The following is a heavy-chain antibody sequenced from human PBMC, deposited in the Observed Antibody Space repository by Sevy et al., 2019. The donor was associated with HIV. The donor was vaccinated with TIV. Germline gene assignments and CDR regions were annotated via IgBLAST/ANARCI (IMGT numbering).Heavy chain of an antibody. V-gene: IGHV5-51*01. CDR1: GYSFTSYW. Sequence: GESLKISCKGSGYSFTSYWIGWVRQMPGKGLEWMGIIYPGDSDTRYSPSFQGQVTISADKSISTAYLQWSSLKASDTAMYYCARQRGYSGTRLFDAFDIWGQGTMVTVSS. CDR3: ARQRGYSGTRLFDAFDI. J-gene: IGHJ3*02. CDR2: IYPGDSDT. D-gene: IGHD5-12*01.